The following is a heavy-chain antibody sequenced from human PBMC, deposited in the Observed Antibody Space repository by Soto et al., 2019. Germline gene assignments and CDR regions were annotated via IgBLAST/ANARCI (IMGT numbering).Heavy chain of an antibody. J-gene: IGHJ4*02. CDR3: AKTLTGDMSY. CDR2: ISGSGGST. CDR1: GFPFRSYD. V-gene: IGHV3-23*01. Sequence: PGGSLRLSCVASGFPFRSYDMNWVRQAPGKGLEWVSAISGSGGSTYYADSVKGRFTISRDNSKNTLYLQMNSLRAEDTAVYYCAKTLTGDMSYWGQGTLVTVSS. D-gene: IGHD7-27*01.